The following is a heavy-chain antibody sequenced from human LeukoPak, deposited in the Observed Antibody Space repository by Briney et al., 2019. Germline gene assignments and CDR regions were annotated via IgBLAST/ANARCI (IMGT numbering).Heavy chain of an antibody. CDR1: GGSFSGYY. V-gene: IGHV4-34*01. Sequence: SETLSLTCAIYGGSFSGYYWSWIRQPQGKGLEWIGEMSHSGSTNYNPSLKSRVTISVDTSKNQFSLKLSSVTAADTAVYYCARARGFYDSSGYYRPVNWFDPWGQGTLVTVSS. J-gene: IGHJ5*02. CDR2: MSHSGST. CDR3: ARARGFYDSSGYYRPVNWFDP. D-gene: IGHD3-22*01.